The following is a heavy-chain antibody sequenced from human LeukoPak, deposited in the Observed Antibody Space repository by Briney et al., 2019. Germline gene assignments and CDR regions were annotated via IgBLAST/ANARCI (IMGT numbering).Heavy chain of an antibody. J-gene: IGHJ4*02. CDR1: GFPFSNYY. Sequence: GGTLRLSCAASGFPFSNYYMSWIRQTPGKGLEWLSYISGSGGDIHYADSVKGRFTISRDNAKNSLYLQMNSLRAEDTAMYYCARDIRAVGVTLYFDYWGQGILVTVTS. D-gene: IGHD1-26*01. CDR2: ISGSGGDI. V-gene: IGHV3-11*01. CDR3: ARDIRAVGVTLYFDY.